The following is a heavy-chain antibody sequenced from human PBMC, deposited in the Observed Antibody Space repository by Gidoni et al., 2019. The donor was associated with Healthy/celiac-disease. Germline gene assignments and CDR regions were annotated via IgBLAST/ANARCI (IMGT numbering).Heavy chain of an antibody. Sequence: PGKGLEWVSAISGSGGSTYYADSVKGRFTISRDNSKNTLYLQMNSLRAEDTAVYYCAKTPLLWFGEIDYWGQGTLVTVSS. CDR3: AKTPLLWFGEIDY. D-gene: IGHD3-10*01. CDR2: ISGSGGST. V-gene: IGHV3-23*01. J-gene: IGHJ4*02.